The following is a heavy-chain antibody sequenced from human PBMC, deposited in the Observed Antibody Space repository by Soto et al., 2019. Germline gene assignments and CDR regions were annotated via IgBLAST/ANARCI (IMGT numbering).Heavy chain of an antibody. CDR3: AKRTVGWYFDL. Sequence: PGGSLRLSCAASGFTFSSYWMHWVRQAPGKGLVWVSRINSDGSSTSYADSVKGRFTISRDNAKNTLYLQMNSLRAEDTAVYYCAKRTVGWYFDLWGRGTLVTVSS. CDR2: INSDGSST. D-gene: IGHD4-17*01. CDR1: GFTFSSYW. J-gene: IGHJ2*01. V-gene: IGHV3-74*01.